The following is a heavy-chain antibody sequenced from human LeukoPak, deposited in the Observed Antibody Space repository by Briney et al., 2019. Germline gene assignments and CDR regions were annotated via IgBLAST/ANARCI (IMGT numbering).Heavy chain of an antibody. V-gene: IGHV1-8*03. J-gene: IGHJ1*01. CDR3: ARVSIAARPRYFQH. D-gene: IGHD6-6*01. CDR1: GYTFTSYD. CDR2: MNPNSGNT. Sequence: GASVKVSCKASGYTFTSYDINWVRQATGQGLEWMGWMNPNSGNTGYAQKFQGRVTITRNTSISTAYMELSSLRSEDTAVYYCARVSIAARPRYFQHWGQGTLVTVSS.